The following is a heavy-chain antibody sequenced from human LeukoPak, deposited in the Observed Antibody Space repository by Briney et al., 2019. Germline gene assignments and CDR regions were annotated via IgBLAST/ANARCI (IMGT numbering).Heavy chain of an antibody. CDR1: GVTISDAW. V-gene: IGHV3-15*01. D-gene: IGHD3-16*01. J-gene: IGHJ4*02. CDR2: IKSKSDGGTT. CDR3: GGGGY. Sequence: GGSLRLSCVASGVTISDAWMSWVRQAPGKGLEWVGRIKSKSDGGTTDYAAPVTDRFIISRDDSKNTLFLQMNSLEADDTAVYYCGGGGYWGQGILVIVSS.